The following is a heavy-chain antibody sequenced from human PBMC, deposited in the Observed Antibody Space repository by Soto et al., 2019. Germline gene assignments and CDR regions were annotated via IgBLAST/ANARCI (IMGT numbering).Heavy chain of an antibody. D-gene: IGHD3-22*01. Sequence: EVQLLESGGDLIQPGGSLRLSCAASGFTFSSYAMSWVRQAPGKGLGWVSAIRSSGGSTFYADSVKGRFTISRDNSRNTLYLQMHSLRAEDTAIYYCAKYQPMTQPRPYFDYWGQGTLVTVSS. V-gene: IGHV3-23*01. CDR1: GFTFSSYA. CDR2: IRSSGGST. CDR3: AKYQPMTQPRPYFDY. J-gene: IGHJ4*02.